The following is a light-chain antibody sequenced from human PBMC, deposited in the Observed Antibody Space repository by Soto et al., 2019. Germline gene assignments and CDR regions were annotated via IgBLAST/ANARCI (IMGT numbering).Light chain of an antibody. CDR3: QQNGSSPPK. V-gene: IGKV3-20*01. Sequence: EIVLTQSPGTLSLSPGGRATLSCRASQSVDSSYLAWYRQKPGQAPRLLIYSTSSRATGIPDRFSGSGSGTDFTLTISRLEPEDFAVYYCQQNGSSPPKFGQGTKVEIK. CDR1: QSVDSSY. CDR2: STS. J-gene: IGKJ1*01.